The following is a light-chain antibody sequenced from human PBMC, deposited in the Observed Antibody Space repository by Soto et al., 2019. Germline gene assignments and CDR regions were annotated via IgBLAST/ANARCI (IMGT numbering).Light chain of an antibody. J-gene: IGLJ1*01. CDR3: AAWDDRVSGYV. V-gene: IGLV1-47*02. Sequence: QSVLTQPPSTSGTPGQRVTISCSGSSSNIGSSYVFWFQHLPGTAPKLLMYNNNQRPSGVPDRVSASKSGTSASLAISGLRSEDEDDYYCAAWDDRVSGYVFGTGTKFTVL. CDR1: SSNIGSSY. CDR2: NNN.